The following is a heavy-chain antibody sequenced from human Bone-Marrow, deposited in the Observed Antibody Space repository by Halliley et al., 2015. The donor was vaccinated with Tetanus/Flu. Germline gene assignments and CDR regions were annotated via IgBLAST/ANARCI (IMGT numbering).Heavy chain of an antibody. V-gene: IGHV3-64D*08. CDR1: GLSSGLTFSNYT. CDR2: ISSNGGKM. J-gene: IGHJ4*02. CDR3: VRVYL. Sequence: SLRLSCLVSGLSSGLTFSNYTMFWVRQSPGKGLEYVSSISSNGGKMNDADSVKGRFTVARDNSKSTLYLQMGSLRPEDTAIYFCVRVYLGGQGTLFPDSS.